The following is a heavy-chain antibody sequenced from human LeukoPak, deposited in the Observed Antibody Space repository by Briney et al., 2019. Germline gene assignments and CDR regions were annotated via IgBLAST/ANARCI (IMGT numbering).Heavy chain of an antibody. J-gene: IGHJ4*02. CDR2: ISYDGSNK. Sequence: GRSLRLSCAASGFTFSSYGMHWVRQAPGKGLEWVAVISYDGSNKYYADSVKGRFTISRDNSKNTLYLQMNSLRAEDTAVYYSAKGGWYFDYWGQGTLVTVSS. D-gene: IGHD6-19*01. V-gene: IGHV3-30*18. CDR3: AKGGWYFDY. CDR1: GFTFSSYG.